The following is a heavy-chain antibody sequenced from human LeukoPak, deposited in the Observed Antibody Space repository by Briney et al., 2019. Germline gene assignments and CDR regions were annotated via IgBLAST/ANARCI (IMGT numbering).Heavy chain of an antibody. CDR3: ARDKEWELLIYFDY. CDR2: INPSGGST. Sequence: ASVKVSCKASGYTFTSYCMHWVRQAPGQGLEWMGIINPSGGSTSYARKFQGRVTTTRDMSTSTVYMELSSLRSEDTAVYYCARDKEWELLIYFDYWGQGTLVTVSS. J-gene: IGHJ4*02. V-gene: IGHV1-46*01. D-gene: IGHD1-26*01. CDR1: GYTFTSYC.